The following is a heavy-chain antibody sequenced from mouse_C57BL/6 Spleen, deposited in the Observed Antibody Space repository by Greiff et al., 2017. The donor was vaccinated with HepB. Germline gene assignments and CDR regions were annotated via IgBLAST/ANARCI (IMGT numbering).Heavy chain of an antibody. CDR1: GYSITSGYY. CDR2: ISYDGSN. D-gene: IGHD1-1*01. Sequence: EVKLVESGPGLVKPSQSLSLTCSVTGYSITSGYYWNWIRQFPGNKLEWMGYISYDGSNNYNPSLKNRISITRDTSKNQFFLKLNSVTTEDTATYYCARGTTVVEGAPWFAYWGQGTLVTVSA. V-gene: IGHV3-6*01. CDR3: ARGTTVVEGAPWFAY. J-gene: IGHJ3*01.